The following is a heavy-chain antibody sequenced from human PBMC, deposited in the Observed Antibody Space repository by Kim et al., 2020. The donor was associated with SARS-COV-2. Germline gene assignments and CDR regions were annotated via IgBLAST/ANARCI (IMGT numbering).Heavy chain of an antibody. Sequence: YNPSLKSRVTISVDTSKNQFSLKLSSVTAADTAVYYCARGGDYVDWYFDLWGRGTLVTVSS. CDR3: ARGGDYVDWYFDL. V-gene: IGHV4-59*09. J-gene: IGHJ2*01. D-gene: IGHD4-17*01.